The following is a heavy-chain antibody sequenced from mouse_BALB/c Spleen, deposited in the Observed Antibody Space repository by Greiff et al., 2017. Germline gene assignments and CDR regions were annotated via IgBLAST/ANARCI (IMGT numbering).Heavy chain of an antibody. J-gene: IGHJ2*01. V-gene: IGHV5-17*02. CDR3: ARGDGYDYFDY. D-gene: IGHD2-2*01. Sequence: EVKLMESGGGLVQPGGSRKLSCAASGFTFSSFGMHWVRQAPEKGLEWVAYISSGSSTIYYADTVKGRFTISRDNPKNTLFLQMTSLRSEDTAMYYCARGDGYDYFDYWGQGTTLTVSS. CDR1: GFTFSSFG. CDR2: ISSGSSTI.